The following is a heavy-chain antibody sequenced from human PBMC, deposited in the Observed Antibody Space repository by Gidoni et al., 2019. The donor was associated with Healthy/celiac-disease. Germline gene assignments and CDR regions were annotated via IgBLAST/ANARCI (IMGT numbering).Heavy chain of an antibody. J-gene: IGHJ6*02. CDR1: GFTFSSYS. V-gene: IGHV3-48*02. CDR3: AREIADCWTQGGDYYGMDV. Sequence: EVQLVESGGGLVQPGGSLRLSCAASGFTFSSYSMNWVRQAPGKGLEWVSYISSSSSTIYYADSVKGRFTISRDNAKNSLYLQMNSLRDEDTAVYYCAREIADCWTQGGDYYGMDVWGQGTTVTVSS. D-gene: IGHD3-3*01. CDR2: ISSSSSTI.